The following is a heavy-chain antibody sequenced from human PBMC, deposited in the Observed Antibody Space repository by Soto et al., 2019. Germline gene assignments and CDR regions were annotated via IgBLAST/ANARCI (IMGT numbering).Heavy chain of an antibody. Sequence: QVQLHESGPGLAKPSETLSLTCNVSGDSIGRFYWSWIRQSAGKGLEWIGRVYSTGGVTYNPALKGRVTISLDRSNNHVSLEMNSVTAADTAVYFCARDLSGTGLDIWGRGTRVSVSS. CDR3: ARDLSGTGLDI. D-gene: IGHD1-26*01. J-gene: IGHJ6*02. V-gene: IGHV4-4*07. CDR2: VYSTGGV. CDR1: GDSIGRFY.